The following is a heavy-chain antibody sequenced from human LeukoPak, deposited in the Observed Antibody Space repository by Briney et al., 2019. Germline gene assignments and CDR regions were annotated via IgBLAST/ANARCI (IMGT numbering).Heavy chain of an antibody. CDR1: GFTFSSYG. Sequence: GGSLRLSCAASGFTFSSYGMHWVRQAPGKGLEWVADIWYDGSNKFYADSVKGRFTLSRDNSKNTMYLQMTSLRGEDPAVSYCARDLGWDCSGGSCYLFDYWGQGTLVTVSA. CDR2: IWYDGSNK. J-gene: IGHJ4*02. CDR3: ARDLGWDCSGGSCYLFDY. V-gene: IGHV3-33*01. D-gene: IGHD2-15*01.